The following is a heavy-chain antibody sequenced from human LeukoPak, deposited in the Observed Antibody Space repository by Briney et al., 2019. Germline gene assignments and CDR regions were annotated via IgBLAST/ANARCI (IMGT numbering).Heavy chain of an antibody. V-gene: IGHV4-4*02. CDR2: IYHSGGT. CDR1: GGSISSSNW. D-gene: IGHD6-13*01. CDR3: ARDNRRIAAAGTRFDP. Sequence: ASETLSLTCAVSGGSISSSNWWSWVRQPPGKGLEWVGEIYHSGGTNYNPSLKSRVTISVDKSKNQFSLKLSSVTAADTAVYYCARDNRRIAAAGTRFDPWGQGTLVTVSS. J-gene: IGHJ5*02.